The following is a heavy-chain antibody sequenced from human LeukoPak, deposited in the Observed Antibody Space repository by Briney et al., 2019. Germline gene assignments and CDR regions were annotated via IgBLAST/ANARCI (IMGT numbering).Heavy chain of an antibody. V-gene: IGHV1-18*01. CDR1: GYTFTSYG. D-gene: IGHD5-18*01. Sequence: GASVKVSCKASGYTFTSYGISWVRQAPGQGLEWMGWISAYNGNTNYAQKLQGRVTMTTDTSTSTAYMELRSLRSDDTAVYYCARGQRGYSYGYGSGYWGQGTLVTVSS. J-gene: IGHJ4*02. CDR2: ISAYNGNT. CDR3: ARGQRGYSYGYGSGY.